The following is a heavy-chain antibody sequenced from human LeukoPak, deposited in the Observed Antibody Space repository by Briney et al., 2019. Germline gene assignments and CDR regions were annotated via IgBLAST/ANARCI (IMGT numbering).Heavy chain of an antibody. V-gene: IGHV3-11*01. D-gene: IGHD1-26*01. CDR1: GFTFTDYY. CDR2: ISSSGSTI. J-gene: IGHJ4*02. CDR3: ARESSSGSYLVY. Sequence: GGSLRLSCAASGFTFTDYYMNWIRQAPGKGLEWVSYISSSGSTIYYADSVKGRFTVSRDNAKNSLYLQMNSLRAEDTAVYYCARESSSGSYLVYWGQGTLVTVSS.